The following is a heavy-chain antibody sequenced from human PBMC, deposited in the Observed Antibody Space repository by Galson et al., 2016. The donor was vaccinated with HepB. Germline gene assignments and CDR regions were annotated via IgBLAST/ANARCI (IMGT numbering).Heavy chain of an antibody. CDR1: GFTFSNYW. J-gene: IGHJ4*02. Sequence: SLRLSCAASGFTFSNYWMFWVRQGPGKELVWVSRINDNGGWTFYADSVKGRFTISRNNAKNTLYLQMNSLRAEDTGGYYCARTDFNDYVRGDYWGQGTLVTVSA. D-gene: IGHD3-10*02. CDR2: INDNGGWT. V-gene: IGHV3-74*01. CDR3: ARTDFNDYVRGDY.